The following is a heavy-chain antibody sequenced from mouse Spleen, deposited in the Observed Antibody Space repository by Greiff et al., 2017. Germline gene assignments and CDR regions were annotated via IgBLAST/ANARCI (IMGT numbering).Heavy chain of an antibody. CDR3: ARIAGTDYFDY. CDR1: GFTFSSYA. CDR2: ISSGGGNT. Sequence: EVKLVESGGGLVKLGGSLKLSCAASGFTFSSYAMSWVRQTPEKRLEWVATISSGGGNTYYPDSVKGRFTISRDNAKNTLYLQMSSFKSEDTAMYYCARIAGTDYFDYWGQGTTLTVSS. J-gene: IGHJ2*01. D-gene: IGHD4-1*01. V-gene: IGHV5-9*04.